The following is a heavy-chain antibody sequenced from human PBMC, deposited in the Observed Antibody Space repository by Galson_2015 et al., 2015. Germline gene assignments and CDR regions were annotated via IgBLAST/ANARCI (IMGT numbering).Heavy chain of an antibody. CDR2: ISAYNGDT. CDR1: GYTFTSYG. D-gene: IGHD2-15*01. J-gene: IGHJ4*02. Sequence: GYTFTSYGISWVRQAPGQGLEWMGWISAYNGDTNFAQKLQGRVTMTTDTSTSTAYMELRSLRSDDTAVYYCARDRTLDRFCSGGSCYHGYWGQGTLVTVSS. CDR3: ARDRTLDRFCSGGSCYHGY. V-gene: IGHV1-18*01.